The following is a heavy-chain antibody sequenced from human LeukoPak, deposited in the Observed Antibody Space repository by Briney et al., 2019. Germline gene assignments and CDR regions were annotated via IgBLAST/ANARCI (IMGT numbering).Heavy chain of an antibody. CDR1: GFTFSSYS. CDR3: ARGWAVAGTPHLWWFDP. V-gene: IGHV3-21*01. CDR2: ISSSSSYI. D-gene: IGHD6-19*01. J-gene: IGHJ5*02. Sequence: GGSLRLSCAASGFTFSSYSMNWVRQAPGKGLEGVSSISSSSSYIYYADSVKGRFTISRDNAKNSLYLQMNSLRAEDTAVYYCARGWAVAGTPHLWWFDPWGQGTLVTVSS.